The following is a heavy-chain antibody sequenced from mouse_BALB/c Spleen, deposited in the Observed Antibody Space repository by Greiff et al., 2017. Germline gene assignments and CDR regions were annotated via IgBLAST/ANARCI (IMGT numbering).Heavy chain of an antibody. CDR3: ARNGDFDY. V-gene: IGHV1-55*01. Sequence: QVQLQQPGAELVKPGTSVQLSCKASGYNFTSYWINWVKLRPGQGLEWIGDIYPGSGSTNYNEKFKSKATLTVDTSSSTAYMQLSSLASEDSALYYCARNGDFDYWGQGTTLTVSS. CDR2: IYPGSGST. J-gene: IGHJ2*01. CDR1: GYNFTSYW.